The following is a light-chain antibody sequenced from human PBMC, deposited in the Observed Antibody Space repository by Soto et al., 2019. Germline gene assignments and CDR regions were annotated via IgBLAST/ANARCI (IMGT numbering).Light chain of an antibody. CDR3: QQYCSSPRT. J-gene: IGKJ1*01. CDR1: QTISDNY. Sequence: EIVLTQSPATLSLSPGERVTPSCRASQTISDNYFAWYQQKPGQAPRLLIYGISTRATGIPDRFSGSGSGTDFTLTISRLEPEDFAVYYCQQYCSSPRTFGQGTKVDIK. V-gene: IGKV3-20*01. CDR2: GIS.